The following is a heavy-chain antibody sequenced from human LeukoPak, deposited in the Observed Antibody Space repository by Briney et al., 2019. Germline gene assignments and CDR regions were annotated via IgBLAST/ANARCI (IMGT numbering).Heavy chain of an antibody. CDR1: GFIFSSYW. J-gene: IGHJ3*01. Sequence: GGSLRLSCAASGFIFSSYWMSWARQDPGKGLVWVSRINSDGSNTIYTDSVKGRFTISRDNAKNTLYLQMNSLRPEDTAVYYCASGVSIWLGNAFDFWGQGTMVTVSS. V-gene: IGHV3-74*01. CDR2: INSDGSNT. D-gene: IGHD3-10*01. CDR3: ASGVSIWLGNAFDF.